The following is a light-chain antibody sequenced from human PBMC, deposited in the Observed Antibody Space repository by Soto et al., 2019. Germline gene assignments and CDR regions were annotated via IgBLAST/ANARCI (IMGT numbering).Light chain of an antibody. CDR1: SGSVSTSYY. J-gene: IGLJ3*02. Sequence: QTVVTQEPSFSVSPGGTVTLTCGLSSGSVSTSYYPSWYQQTPGQAPRTLIYSTNTRSSGVPGRFSGSILGNKAALTITGAQADDESYYYCVLYMGSGLWVFGGGTQLTVL. CDR2: STN. V-gene: IGLV8-61*01. CDR3: VLYMGSGLWV.